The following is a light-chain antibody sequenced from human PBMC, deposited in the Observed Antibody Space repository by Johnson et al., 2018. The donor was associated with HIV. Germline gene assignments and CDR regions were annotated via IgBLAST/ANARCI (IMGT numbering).Light chain of an antibody. CDR1: SSNIGNNY. V-gene: IGLV1-51*01. CDR3: GTWDSSLSADLDV. Sequence: HSVLTQPPSVSAAPGQKVTISCSGSSSNIGNNYVSWYQQLPGTAPTLLIYDNNKRPSGIPDRFSGSKSGTSATLGITGLQTGDEADYYCGTWDSSLSADLDVFGTGTKVIVL. CDR2: DNN. J-gene: IGLJ1*01.